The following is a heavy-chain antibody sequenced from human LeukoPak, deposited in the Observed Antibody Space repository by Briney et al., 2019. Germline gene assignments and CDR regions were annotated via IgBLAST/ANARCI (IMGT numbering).Heavy chain of an antibody. D-gene: IGHD6-6*01. CDR1: GFTFSSYA. CDR3: VRSGRPPTFYYYYGMDV. CDR2: IKQGGSEK. V-gene: IGHV3-7*01. Sequence: PGGSLRLSCAASGFTFSSYAMSWVRQAPGKGLEWVANIKQGGSEKFYVDSVKGRFTISRDNAKNSLFLQMNSLRAEDTAVYYCVRSGRPPTFYYYYGMDVWGQGTTVTVSS. J-gene: IGHJ6*02.